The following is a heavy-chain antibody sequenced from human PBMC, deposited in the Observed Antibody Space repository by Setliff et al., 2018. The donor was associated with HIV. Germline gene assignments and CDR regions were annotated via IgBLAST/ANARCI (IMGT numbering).Heavy chain of an antibody. D-gene: IGHD2-2*01. V-gene: IGHV3-48*01. CDR3: ARAGEYRCDY. CDR2: SSPTSSSK. CDR1: GFSLGDFM. Sequence: GGSLRLSCTASGFSLGDFMLTWVRQAPGKGLQWVSDSSPTSSSKLYAESVKDRFTISRDNAKNSLYLQMDSLRVEDTAVYYCARAGEYRCDYWGQGTLVTVSS. J-gene: IGHJ4*02.